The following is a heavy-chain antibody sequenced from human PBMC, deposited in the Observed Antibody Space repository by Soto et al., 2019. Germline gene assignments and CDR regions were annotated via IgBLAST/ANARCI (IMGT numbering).Heavy chain of an antibody. CDR1: GFTFRSFA. CDR2: ISSNSAYI. Sequence: GGSLRLSCAASGFTFRSFAMNWVRQAPGKGLECVSTISSNSAYIYYTDALRGRFTISRDNAKNSLHLQMNSLRAEDTAVYYCTRDATRDSSARGWFDPWGPGTLVNVCS. CDR3: TRDATRDSSARGWFDP. D-gene: IGHD6-13*01. J-gene: IGHJ5*02. V-gene: IGHV3-21*01.